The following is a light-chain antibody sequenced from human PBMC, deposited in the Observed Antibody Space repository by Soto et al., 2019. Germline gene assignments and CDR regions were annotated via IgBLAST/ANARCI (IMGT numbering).Light chain of an antibody. CDR1: QSVSSSY. V-gene: IGKV3-20*01. CDR3: QQYGSSPCT. CDR2: GAS. J-gene: IGKJ2*01. Sequence: EIVLTQSPGTLSLSPGERATLSCRASQSVSSSYLAWYQQKPGQAPRLLIYGASSRATSIPDRFSGSGSGEYLTLTISSLIPADFEVYYCQQYGSSPCTFSQGTKLEIK.